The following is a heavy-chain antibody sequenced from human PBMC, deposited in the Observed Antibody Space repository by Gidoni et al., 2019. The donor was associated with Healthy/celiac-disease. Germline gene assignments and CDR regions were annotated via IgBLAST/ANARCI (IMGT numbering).Heavy chain of an antibody. CDR3: ARDQRRAFDI. CDR2: IWYDGSNK. Sequence: QVQLVESGGGVVQPGRSLRLSCAASGFTFSSYGMHWVRQAPGKGLAWVAVIWYDGSNKYYADSVKGRFTISRDNSKNTLYLQMNSLRAEDTAVYYCARDQRRAFDIWGQGTMVTVSS. V-gene: IGHV3-33*01. J-gene: IGHJ3*02. CDR1: GFTFSSYG.